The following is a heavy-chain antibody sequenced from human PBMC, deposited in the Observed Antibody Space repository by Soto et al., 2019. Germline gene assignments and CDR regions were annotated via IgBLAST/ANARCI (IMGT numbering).Heavy chain of an antibody. D-gene: IGHD1-1*01. Sequence: EGQLVESGGGLVKPGRSLRLTCEASGFTFSSYSMHWVRQAPGKGLKWVSSINSGGTQLYYAESVKGRFSISRDTVKRSLFLQMNILRAEDTVVYFCARWSTTVPYLVLYYCGQGALLSV. CDR1: GFTFSSYS. V-gene: IGHV3-21*04. CDR3: ARWSTTVPYLVLYY. CDR2: INSGGTQL. J-gene: IGHJ4*02.